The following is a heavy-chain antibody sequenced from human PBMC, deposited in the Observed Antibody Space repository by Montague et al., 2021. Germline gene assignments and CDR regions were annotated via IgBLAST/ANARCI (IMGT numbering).Heavy chain of an antibody. J-gene: IGHJ4*02. CDR2: TYYRSKWAN. V-gene: IGHV6-1*01. Sequence: CAISGDSVSINRVTRHWVRQSPSIGFEWLGMTYYRSKWANDYALSVRSRITFNPDTSKNQFSLQLDSVTPEDTAVYYCIRQSVSGKFDYWGQGTRVTVSS. CDR1: GDSVSINRVT. D-gene: IGHD6-19*01. CDR3: IRQSVSGKFDY.